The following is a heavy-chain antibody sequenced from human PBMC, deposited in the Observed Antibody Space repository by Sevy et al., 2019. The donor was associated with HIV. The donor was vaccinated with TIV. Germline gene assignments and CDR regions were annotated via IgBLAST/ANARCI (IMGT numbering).Heavy chain of an antibody. J-gene: IGHJ6*02. CDR2: ISWDGGST. V-gene: IGHV3-43*01. CDR1: GFTFDDYT. D-gene: IGHD3-10*01. CDR3: AKDNPGESDRFGELLPAYGMDV. Sequence: GGSLRLSCAASGFTFDDYTMHWVRQAPGKGLEWVSLISWDGGSTYYADSVKGRFTISRDNSKNSLYLQMNSLRTEDTALYYCAKDNPGESDRFGELLPAYGMDVWGQGTTDTVSS.